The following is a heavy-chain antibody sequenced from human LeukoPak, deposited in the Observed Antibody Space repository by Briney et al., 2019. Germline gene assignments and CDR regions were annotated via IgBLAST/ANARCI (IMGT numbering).Heavy chain of an antibody. D-gene: IGHD5-18*01. V-gene: IGHV3-48*03. Sequence: QPGGSLRLSCTAPGFNFNIYEMNWVRQAPGKGLEWISYISGSDRRIYYADSVKGRFTISRDSAKDSLFLQMNSLRAEDTAIYYCARGLRGYTYGLDYWGQGTLVAVSS. CDR3: ARGLRGYTYGLDY. J-gene: IGHJ4*02. CDR1: GFNFNIYE. CDR2: ISGSDRRI.